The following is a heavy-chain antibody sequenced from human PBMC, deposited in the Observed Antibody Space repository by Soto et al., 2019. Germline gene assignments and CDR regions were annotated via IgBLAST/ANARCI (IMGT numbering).Heavy chain of an antibody. J-gene: IGHJ5*02. V-gene: IGHV4-30-2*01. CDR1: GGSISSGGYS. CDR3: ARVQDR. D-gene: IGHD1-1*01. Sequence: PSETLSLTCAVSGGSISSGGYSWSWIRQPPGKGLEWIGYIYHSGITYYNPSLKSRVTISVDRSKNQCSLKLSSVTAADTAVYYCARVQDRWGKGTLVTVSS. CDR2: IYHSGIT.